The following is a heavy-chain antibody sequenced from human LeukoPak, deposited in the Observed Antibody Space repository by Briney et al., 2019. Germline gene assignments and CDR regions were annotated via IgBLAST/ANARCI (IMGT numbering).Heavy chain of an antibody. D-gene: IGHD3-10*01. CDR1: GGSINTYY. CDR3: ARGFGDWGLSWFDP. J-gene: IGHJ5*02. V-gene: IGHV4-59*01. Sequence: SETLSLTCTVAGGSINTYYWSWIRQPPGKGLEWIGHIYYSGSTSYNPSLKSRITISVDTSKNQFSLKLSSVTAADTAVYYCARGFGDWGLSWFDPWGQGTLVTVSS. CDR2: IYYSGST.